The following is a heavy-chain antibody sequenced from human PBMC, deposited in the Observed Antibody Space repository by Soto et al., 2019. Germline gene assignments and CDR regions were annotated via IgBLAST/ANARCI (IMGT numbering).Heavy chain of an antibody. J-gene: IGHJ4*02. V-gene: IGHV3-74*01. D-gene: IGHD1-1*01. CDR1: GFTLGNYW. CDR2: INDYGTTI. CDR3: ARGGLEPLDY. Sequence: GGSLRLSCAASGFTLGNYWMHWVRQAPGKGLVWVSRINDYGTTINYAESVEGRFIISRDDAKSEVYLQMNNLRAEDSAVYYCARGGLEPLDYWGQGALVTVSS.